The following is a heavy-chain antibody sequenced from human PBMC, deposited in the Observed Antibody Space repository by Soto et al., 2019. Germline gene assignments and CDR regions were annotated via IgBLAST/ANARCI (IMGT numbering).Heavy chain of an antibody. V-gene: IGHV1-69*12. J-gene: IGHJ2*01. Sequence: QVQLVQSGTEVKKPGSSVKVSCKASGGTFSSYAISWVRQAPGQGLEWMGGIIPIFGTANYAQKFPGRVTITADDPPTTAYMELSSARSDVTAVYYCAQTLGLAVAGPSRFALWGRGTLVTVSS. CDR1: GGTFSSYA. CDR2: IIPIFGTA. CDR3: AQTLGLAVAGPSRFAL. D-gene: IGHD6-19*01.